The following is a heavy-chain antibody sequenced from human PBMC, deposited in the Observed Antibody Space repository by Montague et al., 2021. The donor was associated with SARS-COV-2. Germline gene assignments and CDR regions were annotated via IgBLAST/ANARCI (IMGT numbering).Heavy chain of an antibody. V-gene: IGHV2-5*02. J-gene: IGHJ3*02. CDR1: GFSLSTSGVG. CDR3: AHDRVTMIVVAKADAFDI. Sequence: PALVKPTQTLTLTCTFSGFSLSTSGVGVGWIRQPPGKALEWLAPIYWDDDKRYSPSLKSRLTITKDTSKNQVVLTMTNMDSVDTATYYCAHDRVTMIVVAKADAFDIWGQGTMVTVSS. D-gene: IGHD3-22*01. CDR2: IYWDDDK.